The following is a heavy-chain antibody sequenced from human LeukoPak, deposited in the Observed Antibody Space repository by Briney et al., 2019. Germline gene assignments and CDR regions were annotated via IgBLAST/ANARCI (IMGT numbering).Heavy chain of an antibody. J-gene: IGHJ4*02. D-gene: IGHD2-15*01. V-gene: IGHV3-7*05. CDR2: IKQAGSEK. Sequence: GGSLRLSCVASGFTFSNYWMSWVRQAPGKGLEWVANIKQAGSEKYYVDSVKGRFTISRDNAKNSVYLQMNSLRAADTAVYYCVRDYCSGVTCYSGYWGQGTLVTVSS. CDR3: VRDYCSGVTCYSGY. CDR1: GFTFSNYW.